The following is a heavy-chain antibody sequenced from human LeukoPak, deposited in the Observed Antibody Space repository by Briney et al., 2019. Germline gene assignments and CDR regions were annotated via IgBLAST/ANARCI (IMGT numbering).Heavy chain of an antibody. J-gene: IGHJ4*02. CDR2: ISYDGSNK. CDR1: GFTFSSYG. Sequence: PGGSLRLSCAASGFTFSSYGMHWVRQAPGKGLEWVAVISYDGSNKYYADSVKGRFTISRDNSKNTLYLQMNSLRAEDTAVYYCAKDLAAAEELVDYWGQGTLVTVSS. D-gene: IGHD6-13*01. V-gene: IGHV3-30*18. CDR3: AKDLAAAEELVDY.